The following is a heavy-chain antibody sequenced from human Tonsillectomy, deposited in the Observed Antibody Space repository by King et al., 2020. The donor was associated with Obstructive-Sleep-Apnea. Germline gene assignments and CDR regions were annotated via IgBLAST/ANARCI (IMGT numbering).Heavy chain of an antibody. CDR1: GYTFTSYY. CDR3: AREGSGSYDDSVSDAFDI. V-gene: IGHV1-46*03. J-gene: IGHJ3*02. Sequence: QLVQSGAEVKKPGASVKVSCKASGYTFTSYYMHWVRQAPGQGLEWMGIINPSGGSTDYAQKFHGRVTMTRDTSASTVYMELSSLRSEDTAVYYCAREGSGSYDDSVSDAFDIWGQGTMVTVSS. D-gene: IGHD1-26*01. CDR2: INPSGGST.